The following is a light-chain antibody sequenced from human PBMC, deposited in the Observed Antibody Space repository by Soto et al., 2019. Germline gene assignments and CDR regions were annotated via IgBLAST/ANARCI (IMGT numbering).Light chain of an antibody. CDR3: QHYNEWPLT. V-gene: IGKV3-15*01. CDR1: QTVSNN. Sequence: ERVMTQFPATLSVSPGAKATLSCRASQTVSNNLAWYQQKPGQAPRLLIYFASTRATGVPARFSGSGSGTEFTLTISNLQSQDSAVYYDQHYNEWPLTFGGGTKLETK. CDR2: FAS. J-gene: IGKJ4*01.